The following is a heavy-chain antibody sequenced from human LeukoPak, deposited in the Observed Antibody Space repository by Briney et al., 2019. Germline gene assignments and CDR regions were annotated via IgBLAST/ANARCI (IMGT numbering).Heavy chain of an antibody. Sequence: GGSLRLSCSASGFIFRHYAMNWVRQSPGKGLEWVSGISGSGDSTYYADSVKGRFTVSRDNSKNTLYLQMNSLTAADTAVYYCAREEGDGYNYWGQGTLVTVSS. CDR2: ISGSGDST. CDR1: GFIFRHYA. V-gene: IGHV3-23*01. J-gene: IGHJ4*02. D-gene: IGHD5-24*01. CDR3: AREEGDGYNY.